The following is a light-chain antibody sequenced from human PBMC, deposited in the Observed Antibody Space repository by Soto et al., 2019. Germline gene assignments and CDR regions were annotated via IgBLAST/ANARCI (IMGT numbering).Light chain of an antibody. CDR1: QYISSSF. Sequence: EILLTQSPGTLSLSPGERATLSCGASQYISSSFLAWYQHKPGQAPRLLIYGASTRATDIPDRFSGSGSGTDFTLTISRLEPEDFAVYYCQQYGSSFPWTFGQGTKLEIK. J-gene: IGKJ2*02. V-gene: IGKV3-20*01. CDR3: QQYGSSFPWT. CDR2: GAS.